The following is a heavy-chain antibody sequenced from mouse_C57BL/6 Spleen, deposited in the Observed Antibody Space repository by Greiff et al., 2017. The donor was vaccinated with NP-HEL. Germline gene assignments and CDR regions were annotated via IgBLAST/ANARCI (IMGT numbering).Heavy chain of an antibody. CDR3: ARLVAMDY. V-gene: IGHV5-17*01. CDR2: ISSGSSTI. J-gene: IGHJ4*01. CDR1: GFTFSDYG. Sequence: VQLKESGGGLVKPGGSLKLSCAASGFTFSDYGMHWVRQAPEKGLEWVAYISSGSSTIYYADTVKGRFTISRDNAKNTLFLQMTSLRAEDTAMYYCARLVAMDYWGQGTSVTVSS.